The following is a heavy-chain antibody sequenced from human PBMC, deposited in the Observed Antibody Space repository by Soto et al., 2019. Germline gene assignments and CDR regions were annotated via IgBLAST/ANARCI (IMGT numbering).Heavy chain of an antibody. V-gene: IGHV3-33*01. J-gene: IGHJ5*02. CDR2: IWYDGSNK. CDR3: AREAIPDIVATEINWFDP. Sequence: GGSLRLSCAASGFTFSSYGMHWVRQAPGKGLEWVAVIWYDGSNKYYADSVKGRFTISRDNSKNTLYLQMNSLRAEDTAVYYCAREAIPDIVATEINWFDPWGQGTLVTVSS. CDR1: GFTFSSYG. D-gene: IGHD5-12*01.